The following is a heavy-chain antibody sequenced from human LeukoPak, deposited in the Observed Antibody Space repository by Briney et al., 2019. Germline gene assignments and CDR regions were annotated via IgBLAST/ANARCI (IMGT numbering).Heavy chain of an antibody. CDR2: IHYSGST. Sequence: SETLSLTCTVSGGSITNYYWTWIRQPPGKGLEWIGYIHYSGSTNYNPSLKSRVTISVDTSKNQFSLKLTSVTAADTAVYYCARAPRDWGQGTLVTVSS. CDR3: ARAPRD. V-gene: IGHV4-59*08. CDR1: GGSITNYY. J-gene: IGHJ4*02.